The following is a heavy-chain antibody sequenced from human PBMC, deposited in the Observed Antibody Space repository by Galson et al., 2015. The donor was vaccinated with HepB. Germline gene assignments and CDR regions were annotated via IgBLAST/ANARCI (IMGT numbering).Heavy chain of an antibody. V-gene: IGHV3-74*01. CDR1: GFTSSSYC. D-gene: IGHD7-27*01. CDR2: INSDGSST. J-gene: IGHJ2*01. Sequence: SLRLSCAASGFTSSSYCMHWVRQAPGKGLVWVSRINSDGSSTSYADSVKGRFTISRDNAKNTLYLQMNSLRAEDTAVYYCARVGWGRYWYFDLWGRGTLVTVSS. CDR3: ARVGWGRYWYFDL.